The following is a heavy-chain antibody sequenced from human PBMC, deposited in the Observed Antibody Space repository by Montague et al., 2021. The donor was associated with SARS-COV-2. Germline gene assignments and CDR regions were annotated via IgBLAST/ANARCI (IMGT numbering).Heavy chain of an antibody. CDR1: GASISSGAYY. V-gene: IGHV4-61*02. CDR3: ARVVSGMTRYFDT. Sequence: TLSLTCNVSGASISSGAYYWSWIRQPAGKGLEWIGRIYNSGGTMYNPSLNSRVTMLVDTSKNQFSLHLRSVTAADTAVYYCARVVSGMTRYFDTWGQGTLVTVSS. CDR2: IYNSGGT. J-gene: IGHJ4*02. D-gene: IGHD1-1*01.